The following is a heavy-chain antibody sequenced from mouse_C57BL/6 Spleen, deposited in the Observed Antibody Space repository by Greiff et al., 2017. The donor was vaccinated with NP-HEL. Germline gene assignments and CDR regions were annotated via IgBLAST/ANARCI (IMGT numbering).Heavy chain of an antibody. D-gene: IGHD1-1*01. CDR2: IDPSDSET. CDR3: ARDHYGSSYYFDY. CDR1: GYTFTSYW. V-gene: IGHV1-52*01. J-gene: IGHJ2*01. Sequence: VQLQQSGAELVRPGSSVKLSCKASGYTFTSYWMHWVKQRPIQGLEWIGNIDPSDSETHYNQKFKDKATLTVDKSSSTAYMQLSSLTSEDSAVYYCARDHYGSSYYFDYWGQGTTLTVSS.